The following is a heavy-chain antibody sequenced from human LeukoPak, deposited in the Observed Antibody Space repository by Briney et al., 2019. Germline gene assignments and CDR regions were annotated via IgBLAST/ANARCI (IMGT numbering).Heavy chain of an antibody. V-gene: IGHV4-39*01. D-gene: IGHD2-8*01. CDR2: IYHSGNI. Sequence: SETLSLNCTVSGGSISNSNDYWAWIRQPPGKGLEWIGSIYHSGNIFQNQSLASRVTISVDTSKNQFSLNLNSVTAADTAVYYCARQESCTNGVCYVGWFDPGGQGTLVTVSS. CDR1: GGSISNSNDY. J-gene: IGHJ5*02. CDR3: ARQESCTNGVCYVGWFDP.